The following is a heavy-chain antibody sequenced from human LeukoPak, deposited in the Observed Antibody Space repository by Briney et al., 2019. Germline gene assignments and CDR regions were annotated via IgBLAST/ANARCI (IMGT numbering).Heavy chain of an antibody. CDR3: ARNVKIAGDTYDRWYGP. J-gene: IGHJ5*02. V-gene: IGHV4-4*09. D-gene: IGHD5-18*01. CDR2: IHTSGGT. Sequence: PSETLSLTCTVSGGSISDYYWNWIRQPPRKGLECIAYIHTSGGTNYNPSLKSRVAVSVDTSKNQFSLKLSSVTTADTAIYYCARNVKIAGDTYDRWYGPWGQGTLVTVSS. CDR1: GGSISDYY.